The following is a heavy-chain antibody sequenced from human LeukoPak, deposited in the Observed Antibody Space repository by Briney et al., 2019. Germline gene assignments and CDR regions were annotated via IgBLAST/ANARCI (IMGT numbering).Heavy chain of an antibody. J-gene: IGHJ5*02. D-gene: IGHD2-2*01. CDR3: AREYPRPAHP. V-gene: IGHV3-30*03. CDR1: GFTLSNYV. CDR2: ISYDGSNE. Sequence: GGSLRLSCATSGFTLSNYVMHWVRQAPGKGLEWVAVISYDGSNEYYADSVKGRFTISRDNSKNTLYLQMNSLRAEDTAVYYCAREYPRPAHPWGQGNLVT.